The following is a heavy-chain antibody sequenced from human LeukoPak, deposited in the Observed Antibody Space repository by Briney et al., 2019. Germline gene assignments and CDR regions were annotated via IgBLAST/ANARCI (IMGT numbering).Heavy chain of an antibody. CDR3: ARGDYYGSGSYPYYFDY. D-gene: IGHD3-10*01. J-gene: IGHJ4*02. Sequence: GGSLRLSCAASGFSTSSYAMHWVRQAPGKGLEWMTVISYDGSNKYYADSVRGRFTLSRDTSKNTLYVQMSSLRAEDTAVYYCARGDYYGSGSYPYYFDYWGQGTLVTVSS. CDR1: GFSTSSYA. CDR2: ISYDGSNK. V-gene: IGHV3-30-3*01.